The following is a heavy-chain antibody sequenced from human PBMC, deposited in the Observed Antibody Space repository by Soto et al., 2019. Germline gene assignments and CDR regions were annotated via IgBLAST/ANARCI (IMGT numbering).Heavy chain of an antibody. CDR3: ARVFGFGGMDV. V-gene: IGHV4-31*03. CDR2: IYYSGST. Sequence: QVQLQESGPGLVKPSQTLSLTCTVSGGSISSGGYYWSWIRQHPGKGLEWIGYIYYSGSTYYNPSLKSRVTISADTSKNPFALKMSSVPAADTAVYYCARVFGFGGMDVWGQGTTVTVSS. J-gene: IGHJ6*02. D-gene: IGHD3-10*01. CDR1: GGSISSGGYY.